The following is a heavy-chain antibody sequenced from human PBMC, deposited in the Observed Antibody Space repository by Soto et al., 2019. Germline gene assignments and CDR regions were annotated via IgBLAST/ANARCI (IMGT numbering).Heavy chain of an antibody. Sequence: GGSLRLSCAASGFTFSDYTLNWVRQAPGKGLEWVSSISSTNSYIYYADSVKGRFTISRDNAKNSLFLQMNSLRAEDTAVYYCAVVAATAHFDLWGQGTLVTVSS. CDR3: AVVAATAHFDL. CDR2: ISSTNSYI. D-gene: IGHD2-15*01. V-gene: IGHV3-21*01. CDR1: GFTFSDYT. J-gene: IGHJ4*02.